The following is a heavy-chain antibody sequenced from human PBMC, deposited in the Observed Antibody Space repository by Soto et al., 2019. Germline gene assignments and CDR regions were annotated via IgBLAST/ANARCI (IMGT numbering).Heavy chain of an antibody. CDR3: AVSYGSGFDY. J-gene: IGHJ4*02. CDR2: ISSSSSTI. V-gene: IGHV3-48*01. Sequence: GGSLRLSCAASGFTFSSYSMNWVRQAPGKGLEWVSYISSSSSTIYYADSVKGRFTISRDNAKNSLYLQMNSLRAEDTAVYYCAVSYGSGFDYWGQGTLVTVSS. D-gene: IGHD3-10*01. CDR1: GFTFSSYS.